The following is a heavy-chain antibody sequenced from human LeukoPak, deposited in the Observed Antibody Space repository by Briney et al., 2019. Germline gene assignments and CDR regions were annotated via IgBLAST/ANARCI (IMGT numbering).Heavy chain of an antibody. J-gene: IGHJ5*02. CDR1: GGSISNYY. D-gene: IGHD3-10*01. V-gene: IGHV4-59*01. CDR2: IHYSGST. CDR3: AGGGASGSYLHWFDP. Sequence: PSETLSLTCTVSGGSISNYYCNWIRQPPGKGLEWIGYIHYSGSTNYNPSLRSRVTIPVDTSKNQFSLKLSSVTAADTAVYYCAGGGASGSYLHWFDPWGQGTLVTVSS.